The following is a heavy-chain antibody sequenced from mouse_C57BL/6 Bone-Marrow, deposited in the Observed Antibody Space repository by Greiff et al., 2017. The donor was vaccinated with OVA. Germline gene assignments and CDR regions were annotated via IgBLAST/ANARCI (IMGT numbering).Heavy chain of an antibody. V-gene: IGHV1-22*01. Sequence: VQLKQSGPELVKPGASVKMSCKASGYTFTDYNMHWVKQSHGKSLEWIGYINPNNGGTSYNQKFKGKATLTVNKSSSTAYMELRSLTSEDSAVYYFARRDGYDYTWFAYWGQGTLVTVSA. CDR3: ARRDGYDYTWFAY. CDR2: INPNNGGT. D-gene: IGHD2-4*01. J-gene: IGHJ3*01. CDR1: GYTFTDYN.